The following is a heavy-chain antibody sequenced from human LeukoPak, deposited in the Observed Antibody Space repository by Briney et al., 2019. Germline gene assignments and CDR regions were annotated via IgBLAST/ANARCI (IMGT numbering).Heavy chain of an antibody. D-gene: IGHD6-19*01. J-gene: IGHJ4*02. V-gene: IGHV3-30*02. CDR2: IRYDGSNK. CDR1: GFTFSSYG. CDR3: AKPQNPPSSGWYVGYFDY. Sequence: PGGSLRLSCAASGFTFSSYGMHWVRQAPGKRLEWVAFIRYDGSNKYYADSVKGRFTISRDNSKNTLYLQMNSLRAEDTAVYYCAKPQNPPSSGWYVGYFDYWGQGTLVTVSS.